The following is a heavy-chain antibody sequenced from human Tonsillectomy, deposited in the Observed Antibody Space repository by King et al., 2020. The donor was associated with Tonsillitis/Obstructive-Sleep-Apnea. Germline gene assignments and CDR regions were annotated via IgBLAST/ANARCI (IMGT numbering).Heavy chain of an antibody. CDR2: ISASGGST. D-gene: IGHD2-15*01. V-gene: IGHV3-23*04. J-gene: IGHJ6*03. Sequence: VQLVESGGGLVQPGGSLRLSCAASGFTFSSYAMGWVRQAPGKGLEWVSAISASGGSTYYADSVKGRVTISRDNSRNTLYLQMNSLRAEDTAVYYCAKNPQGYCSGGTCYLDVWGKGTTVTVSS. CDR1: GFTFSSYA. CDR3: AKNPQGYCSGGTCYLDV.